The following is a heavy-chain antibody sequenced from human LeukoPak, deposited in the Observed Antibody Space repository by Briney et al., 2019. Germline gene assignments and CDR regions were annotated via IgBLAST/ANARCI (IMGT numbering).Heavy chain of an antibody. CDR1: GGSISSGSYY. V-gene: IGHV4-61*02. Sequence: PSQTLSLTCTVSGGSISSGSYYWSWIRQPAGKGLEWIGRIYTSGSTNYNPSLKSRVTITVDTSKNQFSLKLSSVTAADTAVDYCAREKRDYYYYMDVWGKGTTVTVSS. J-gene: IGHJ6*03. CDR3: AREKRDYYYYMDV. CDR2: IYTSGST.